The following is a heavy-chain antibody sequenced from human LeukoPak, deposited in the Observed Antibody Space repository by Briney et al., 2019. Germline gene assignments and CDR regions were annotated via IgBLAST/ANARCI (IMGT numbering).Heavy chain of an antibody. Sequence: ASVTVSCKXSGYTFTSDYMHWVRQAPRQGLEWMGIINPSGGSTSYSQKFQGRVTMTRDSSTSTVYMELSSLRSEDTAVYYCARQDSSSYYYVSTGDYWGQGTLVTVSS. V-gene: IGHV1-46*01. D-gene: IGHD3-22*01. J-gene: IGHJ4*02. CDR1: GYTFTSDY. CDR2: INPSGGST. CDR3: ARQDSSSYYYVSTGDY.